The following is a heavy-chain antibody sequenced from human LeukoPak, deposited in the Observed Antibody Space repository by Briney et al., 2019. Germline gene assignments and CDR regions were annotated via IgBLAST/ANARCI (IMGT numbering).Heavy chain of an antibody. CDR2: ISSSSSYI. J-gene: IGHJ4*02. Sequence: GGSLRLSCAASGFTFSSYSMNWVRQAPGKGLEWVSSISSSSSYIYYADSMKGRFTISRDNAKKSLYLQMNSLRAEDTAMYYCARGSTSSDYWAREPWSPSPQ. CDR1: GFTFSSYS. CDR3: ARGSTSSDY. D-gene: IGHD2-2*01. V-gene: IGHV3-21*01.